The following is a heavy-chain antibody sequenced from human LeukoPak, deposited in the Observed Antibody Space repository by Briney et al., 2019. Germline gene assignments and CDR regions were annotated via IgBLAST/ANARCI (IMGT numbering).Heavy chain of an antibody. J-gene: IGHJ4*02. CDR3: ARDLGIVVVPAAHDY. CDR2: ISSSSSNI. V-gene: IGHV3-21*01. D-gene: IGHD2-2*01. Sequence: GGSLRLSCAASGFTFSSYSMNWVRQAPGKGLEWVSSISSSSSNIYYADSVKGRFTISRDNAKNSLYLQMNSLRAEDTAVYYCARDLGIVVVPAAHDYWGQGTLVTVSS. CDR1: GFTFSSYS.